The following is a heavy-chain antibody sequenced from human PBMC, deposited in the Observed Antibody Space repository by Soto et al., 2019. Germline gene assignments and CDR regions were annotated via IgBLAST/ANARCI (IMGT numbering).Heavy chain of an antibody. CDR2: INHSGST. Sequence: SETLSLTCAVYGGSFSGYYWSWIRQPPGKGLEWIGEINHSGSTNYNPSLKSRVTISVDTSKNQFSLKLSSVTAADTAVYYCARGYPPTMIVARGAFDIWDQWTMVTVSS. J-gene: IGHJ3*02. CDR1: GGSFSGYY. D-gene: IGHD3-22*01. CDR3: ARGYPPTMIVARGAFDI. V-gene: IGHV4-34*01.